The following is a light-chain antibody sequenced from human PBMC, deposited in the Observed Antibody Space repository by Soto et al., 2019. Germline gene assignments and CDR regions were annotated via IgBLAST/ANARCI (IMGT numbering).Light chain of an antibody. CDR1: QTVTSY. CDR3: QQYGYSPRT. CDR2: GAS. J-gene: IGKJ1*01. V-gene: IGKV3-20*01. Sequence: EIVLTQSPGTLSLSPGGIATLSCRASQTVTSYFAWYQQKPGQAPRLLIHGASTRATGIPDRFSGSGSGTGFTLTISGLEPEDFAVYYCQQYGYSPRTFGQGTKVEIK.